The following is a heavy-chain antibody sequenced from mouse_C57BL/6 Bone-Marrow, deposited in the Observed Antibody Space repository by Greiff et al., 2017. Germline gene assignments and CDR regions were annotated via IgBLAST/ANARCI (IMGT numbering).Heavy chain of an antibody. CDR1: GYAFTNYL. CDR2: INPGSGGT. Sequence: QVQLQQSGAELVRPGTSVKVSCKASGYAFTNYLIEWVKQRPGQGLEWIGVINPGSGGTNYNEKLKGKATLTADKSSSTAYMQLSSLPSADSAVYCCARRGIYYDYDEAYWGQGTTLTVSS. D-gene: IGHD2-4*01. CDR3: ARRGIYYDYDEAY. V-gene: IGHV1-54*01. J-gene: IGHJ2*01.